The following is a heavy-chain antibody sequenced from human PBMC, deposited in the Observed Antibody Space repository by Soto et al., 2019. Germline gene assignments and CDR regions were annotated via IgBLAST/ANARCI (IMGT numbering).Heavy chain of an antibody. Sequence: GGSLRLSCAASGFIFNIYALSWVRQAPGKGLEWVSAISGSGGSTYYADSVKGRFSISGDNSKQTLYLQMNSLRAEDTAVYYCAKARGSSSRGYYYYAMDVWGQGTTVTVSS. CDR1: GFIFNIYA. CDR3: AKARGSSSRGYYYYAMDV. J-gene: IGHJ6*02. D-gene: IGHD2-15*01. V-gene: IGHV3-23*01. CDR2: ISGSGGST.